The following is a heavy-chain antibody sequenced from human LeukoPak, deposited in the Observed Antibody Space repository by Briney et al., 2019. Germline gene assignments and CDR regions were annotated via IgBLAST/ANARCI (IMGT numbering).Heavy chain of an antibody. Sequence: GGSLRLSCVGSGLILNDHAMHWVRQVPGKGLEWVSGIGWDSGRIGYADSVKGRFTISRDNAKNSLYLQMNSLRAEDTALYYCAKDTGVAAAGWDYWGQGTLVTVSS. D-gene: IGHD6-13*01. CDR3: AKDTGVAAAGWDY. J-gene: IGHJ4*02. CDR1: GLILNDHA. CDR2: IGWDSGRI. V-gene: IGHV3-9*01.